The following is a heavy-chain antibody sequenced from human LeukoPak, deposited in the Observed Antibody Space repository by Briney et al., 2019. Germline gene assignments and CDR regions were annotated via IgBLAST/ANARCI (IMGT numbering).Heavy chain of an antibody. V-gene: IGHV1-69*05. Sequence: SVKVSCKASGGTLSSYAISWVRQAPGQGLEWMGGIIPIFGTANYAQKFQGRVTITTDESTSTAYMELSSLRSEDTAVYYCAGRSVVVTAIRYYFDYWGQGTLVTVSS. D-gene: IGHD2-21*02. J-gene: IGHJ4*02. CDR1: GGTLSSYA. CDR3: AGRSVVVTAIRYYFDY. CDR2: IIPIFGTA.